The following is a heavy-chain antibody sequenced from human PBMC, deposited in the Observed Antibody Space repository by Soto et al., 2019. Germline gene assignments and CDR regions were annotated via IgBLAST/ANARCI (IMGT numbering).Heavy chain of an antibody. Sequence: ASVKVSCKASGYIFTNYGITWVRQAPGQGLEWMGWIRTYNGNTNYAQSLQDRVSLTTDTSTRTAYMGLRSLRSDDTAVYYCARFSRYDYWSGPTSPQYYLDYWDQGTLVTVSS. V-gene: IGHV1-18*01. CDR3: ARFSRYDYWSGPTSPQYYLDY. CDR2: IRTYNGNT. CDR1: GYIFTNYG. J-gene: IGHJ4*02. D-gene: IGHD3-3*01.